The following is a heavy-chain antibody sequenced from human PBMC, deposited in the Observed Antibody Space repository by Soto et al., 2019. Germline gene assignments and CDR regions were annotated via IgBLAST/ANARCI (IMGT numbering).Heavy chain of an antibody. Sequence: TSVKVSCKASGYTFTRYGISWVRQAPGQGLEWMGWISGYNGDTNYAQKFQDRVSMTIDTSTGTAYMELRSLTSDDTAIYYCAKNGQPPYYYYGLDVWGQGTKVTVSS. V-gene: IGHV1-18*01. J-gene: IGHJ6*02. CDR1: GYTFTRYG. D-gene: IGHD2-8*01. CDR2: ISGYNGDT. CDR3: AKNGQPPYYYYGLDV.